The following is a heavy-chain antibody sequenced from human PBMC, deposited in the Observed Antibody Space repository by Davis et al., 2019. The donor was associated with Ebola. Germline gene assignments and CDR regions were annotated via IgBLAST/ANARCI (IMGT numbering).Heavy chain of an antibody. CDR3: TRPIPLGYYYGMDV. D-gene: IGHD2-21*01. CDR1: GFTFSGSA. Sequence: GGSLRLSCAASGFTFSGSAMHWVRQASGKGLEWVGRIRSKANSYATAYAASVKGRFTTSRDDSKNTAYLQMNSLKTEDTAVYYCTRPIPLGYYYGMDVWGQGTTVTVSS. V-gene: IGHV3-73*01. J-gene: IGHJ6*02. CDR2: IRSKANSYAT.